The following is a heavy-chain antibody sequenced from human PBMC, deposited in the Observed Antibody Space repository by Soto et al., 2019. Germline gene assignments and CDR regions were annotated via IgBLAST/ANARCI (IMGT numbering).Heavy chain of an antibody. J-gene: IGHJ5*02. CDR3: AKALTMVRGAGWFDP. CDR2: ISYDGSNK. CDR1: GFTFSSYG. V-gene: IGHV3-30*18. Sequence: QVQLVESGGGVVQPGRSLRLSCAASGFTFSSYGMHWVRQAPGKGLEWVAVISYDGSNKYYADSVKGRFTISRDNSKNKLYLQMNSLRAEDTAVYYCAKALTMVRGAGWFDPWGQGTLVTVSS. D-gene: IGHD3-10*01.